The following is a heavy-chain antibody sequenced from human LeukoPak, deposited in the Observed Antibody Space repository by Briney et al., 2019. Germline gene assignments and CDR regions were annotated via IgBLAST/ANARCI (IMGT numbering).Heavy chain of an antibody. Sequence: TGGSLRLSCAASGFTFSSYGMHWVRQAPGKGLEWVAFIRYDGSNKYYADSVKGRFTISRDNSKNTLYLQMNSLRAEDTAVYYCAKEGGSSWYDIDYRGQGTLVTVSS. CDR1: GFTFSSYG. J-gene: IGHJ4*02. CDR2: IRYDGSNK. V-gene: IGHV3-30*02. CDR3: AKEGGSSWYDIDY. D-gene: IGHD6-13*01.